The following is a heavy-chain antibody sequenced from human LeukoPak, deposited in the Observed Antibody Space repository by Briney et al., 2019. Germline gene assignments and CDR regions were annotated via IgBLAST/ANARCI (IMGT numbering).Heavy chain of an antibody. V-gene: IGHV4-61*01. J-gene: IGHJ4*02. CDR1: GGSVSSGSSY. D-gene: IGHD6-19*01. Sequence: SETLSLTCTVSGGSVSSGSSYWSWIRQPPGQGLAWIGSMYYLGSTNYNPSLKSRVTISIDRSQNQFSLRLTSVTAADTAVYYCARDGDGSGWYAFDYWGQGTLVTVSS. CDR3: ARDGDGSGWYAFDY. CDR2: MYYLGST.